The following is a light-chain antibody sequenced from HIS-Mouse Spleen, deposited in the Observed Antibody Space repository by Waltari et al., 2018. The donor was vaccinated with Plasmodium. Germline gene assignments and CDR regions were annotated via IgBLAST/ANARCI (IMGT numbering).Light chain of an antibody. CDR2: DAS. V-gene: IGKV1-33*01. Sequence: DIQMTQSPSSLSASVGHRVTITCQASQDINNYLNWYQQKPGKAPKLLIYDASNLETGVPSRFSGSGSGTDFTFTISSLQPEDIATYYCQQYDNLPYTFGQGTKLEIK. J-gene: IGKJ2*01. CDR1: QDINNY. CDR3: QQYDNLPYT.